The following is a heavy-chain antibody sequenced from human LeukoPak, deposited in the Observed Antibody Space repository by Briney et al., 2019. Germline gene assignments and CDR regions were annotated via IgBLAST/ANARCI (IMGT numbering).Heavy chain of an antibody. CDR3: ARSSGTYLRSDACDI. V-gene: IGHV3-48*01. CDR2: ISDSSSFK. J-gene: IGHJ3*02. CDR1: GVSFSTYS. D-gene: IGHD1-26*01. Sequence: GGSLRLSCAASGVSFSTYSMSWVRQAPGKGLEWISYISDSSSFKYYEDSVKGRFIISRDNAKNSLYLQMDSRRAEDTAVFYCARSSGTYLRSDACDIWGQGTTVTVS.